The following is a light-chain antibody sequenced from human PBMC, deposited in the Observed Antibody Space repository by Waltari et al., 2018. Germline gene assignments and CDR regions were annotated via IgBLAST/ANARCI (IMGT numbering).Light chain of an antibody. CDR2: KGI. CDR1: CGSVSRTPS. J-gene: IGLJ3*02. V-gene: IGLV8-61*01. Sequence: QTVVPQEPSLSVSPGGTVTLTCAFSCGSVSRTPSPPWYQQTPGQPPRTLVYKGISRSSGVPDRFSGSILGNTAALTITGAQADDESDYYCSMYMGSGVWVFGGGTKLTVL. CDR3: SMYMGSGVWV.